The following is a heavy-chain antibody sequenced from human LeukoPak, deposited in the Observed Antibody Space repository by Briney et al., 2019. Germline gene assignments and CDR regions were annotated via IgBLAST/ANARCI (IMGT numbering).Heavy chain of an antibody. CDR2: IYHSGST. J-gene: IGHJ4*02. Sequence: SQTLSLTCAVSGVSISSGGYSWSWIRQPPGKGLEWIGYIYHSGSTYYNPSLKSQVTISVDRSKNQFSLKLSSVTAADTAVYYCARSSVNYDFWSGYYTEYYFDYWGQGTLVTVSS. V-gene: IGHV4-30-2*01. CDR1: GVSISSGGYS. CDR3: ARSSVNYDFWSGYYTEYYFDY. D-gene: IGHD3-3*01.